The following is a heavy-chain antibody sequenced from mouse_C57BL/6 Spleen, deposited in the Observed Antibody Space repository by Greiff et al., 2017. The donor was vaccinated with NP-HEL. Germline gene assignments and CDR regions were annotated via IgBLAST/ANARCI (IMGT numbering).Heavy chain of an antibody. CDR1: GFNIKDDY. Sequence: VQLQQSGAELVRPGASVKLSCTASGFNIKDDYMHWVKQRPEQGLEWIGWIDPENGDTEYASKFQGKATITADTSSNTAHLQLSSLTSEDTAVYYCTTNYYGSNDYWGQGTTLTVSS. V-gene: IGHV14-4*01. J-gene: IGHJ2*01. CDR3: TTNYYGSNDY. D-gene: IGHD1-1*01. CDR2: IDPENGDT.